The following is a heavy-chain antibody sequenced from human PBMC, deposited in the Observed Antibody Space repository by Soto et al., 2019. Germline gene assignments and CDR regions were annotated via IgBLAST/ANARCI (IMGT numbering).Heavy chain of an antibody. J-gene: IGHJ6*02. CDR3: ARVSVAGHYYGMDV. Sequence: ASVKVSCKASGYTFTGYYMHWVRQAPGQGLEWMGWINPNSGGTNYAQKFQGWVTMTRDTSISTAYMELSRLRSDDTAVYYCARVSVAGHYYGMDVWGQGTTVTVSS. D-gene: IGHD6-19*01. V-gene: IGHV1-2*04. CDR2: INPNSGGT. CDR1: GYTFTGYY.